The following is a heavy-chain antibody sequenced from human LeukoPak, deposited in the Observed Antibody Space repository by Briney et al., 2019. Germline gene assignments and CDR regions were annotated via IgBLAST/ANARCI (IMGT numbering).Heavy chain of an antibody. CDR2: ISWNSGTI. J-gene: IGHJ1*01. Sequence: PGGSLRLSCAASGFTFNSYAMSWVRQVPGKGLEWISLISWNSGTIGYADSVKGRFTISRDNANNFLYLQMNSLRAEDTALYYCARAYKDRSLAGKKEFFQHWGQGTLVTVSS. CDR3: ARAYKDRSLAGKKEFFQH. V-gene: IGHV3-9*01. CDR1: GFTFNSYA. D-gene: IGHD6-19*01.